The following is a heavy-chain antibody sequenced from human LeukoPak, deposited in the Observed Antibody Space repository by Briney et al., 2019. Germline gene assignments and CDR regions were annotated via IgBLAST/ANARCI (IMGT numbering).Heavy chain of an antibody. V-gene: IGHV1-2*02. Sequence: ASVKVSCKASGYTFTSHPISWARQAPGQGLEWMGWINPNSGGTNYAQKFQGRVTMTRDTSISTAYMELSRLRSDDTAVYYCAREYVPAAIYYWGQGTLVTVSS. J-gene: IGHJ4*02. CDR3: AREYVPAAIYY. CDR1: GYTFTSHP. CDR2: INPNSGGT. D-gene: IGHD2-2*02.